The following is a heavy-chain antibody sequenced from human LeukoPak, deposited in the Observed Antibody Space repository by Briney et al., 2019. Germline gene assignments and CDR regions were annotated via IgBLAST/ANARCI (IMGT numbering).Heavy chain of an antibody. J-gene: IGHJ4*02. CDR2: IYYSGST. CDR1: VGSISSYY. D-gene: IGHD6-19*01. Sequence: PSETLSLTCTVSVGSISSYYWSWLRQPPGKGLEWIGYIYYSGSTNFNPSLKSRVTISVDTSKSQFSLKLSSVTAADTAVYYCARLKSVALAGPYYFDYWGQGTLVTVSS. V-gene: IGHV4-59*01. CDR3: ARLKSVALAGPYYFDY.